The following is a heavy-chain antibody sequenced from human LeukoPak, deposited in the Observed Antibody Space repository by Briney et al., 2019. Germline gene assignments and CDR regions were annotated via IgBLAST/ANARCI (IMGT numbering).Heavy chain of an antibody. CDR3: ARDAPTRLWFGTFDY. CDR2: IWYDGSNK. Sequence: GGSLRLSCAASGFTFSSYGMHWVRQAPGKGLEWVAVIWYDGSNKYYADSVKGRFTISRDSSKNTLYLQMNSLRAEDTAVYYCARDAPTRLWFGTFDYWGQGTLVTVSS. D-gene: IGHD3-10*01. CDR1: GFTFSSYG. J-gene: IGHJ4*02. V-gene: IGHV3-33*08.